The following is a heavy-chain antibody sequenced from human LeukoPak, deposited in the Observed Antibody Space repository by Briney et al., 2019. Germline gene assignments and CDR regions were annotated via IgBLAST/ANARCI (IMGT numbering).Heavy chain of an antibody. CDR3: ARYIYGYLHY. Sequence: ASVNVSCKASVYTFTNYNIHWVRQAPGQGLEWMGIINPSGGSTIYAHKFQGRVTMTRDTSTSTVYMELSSLRSEDTAVYYCARYIYGYLHYWGQGTLVTVSS. D-gene: IGHD5-18*01. V-gene: IGHV1-46*01. CDR1: VYTFTNYN. CDR2: INPSGGST. J-gene: IGHJ4*02.